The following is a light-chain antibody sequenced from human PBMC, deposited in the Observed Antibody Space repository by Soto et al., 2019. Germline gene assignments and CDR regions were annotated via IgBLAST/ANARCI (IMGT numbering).Light chain of an antibody. CDR1: QIVGRY. V-gene: IGKV3-11*01. CDR3: QQRNIWPPVT. J-gene: IGKJ5*01. Sequence: EIVLTQSPGTLSLSPGGRATLSCRASQIVGRYLAWYQQKPGQAPRLLIYGAFNRATGIPARFSGSGSGADFTLTISSLEPEDFAVYYCQQRNIWPPVTFGQGTRLEIK. CDR2: GAF.